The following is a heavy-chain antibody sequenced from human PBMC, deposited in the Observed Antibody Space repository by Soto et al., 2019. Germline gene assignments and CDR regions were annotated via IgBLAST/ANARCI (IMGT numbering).Heavy chain of an antibody. Sequence: QVQLVQSGAEVKKPGSSVKVSCKASGGTFSSYAISWVRQAPGQGLEWMGGIIPIFGTANYAQKFQGRVTITADESTSTAYVALSSLRCEDTAVYYCARASSYTYCGGDCYSNWFDPWGQGTLVTVSS. D-gene: IGHD2-21*02. V-gene: IGHV1-69*01. CDR2: IIPIFGTA. CDR1: GGTFSSYA. CDR3: ARASSYTYCGGDCYSNWFDP. J-gene: IGHJ5*02.